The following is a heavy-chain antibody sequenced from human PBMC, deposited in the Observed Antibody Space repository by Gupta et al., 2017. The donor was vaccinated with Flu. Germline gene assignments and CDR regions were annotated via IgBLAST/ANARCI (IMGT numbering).Heavy chain of an antibody. Sequence: DVHLVESGGGLIEPGGSLRVSCAVSGLPFNTAWLTWVRQAPGKGLEWVGRIKSKKDGGAAEYGKPVKDRFIISREDAKNTMYLQMNSLKIEDTAIYWGTTDGKYDDSGEFGFDPGGPGNPSQRLL. CDR2: IKSKKDGGAA. V-gene: IGHV3-15*05. J-gene: IGHJ5*02. D-gene: IGHD3-10*01. CDR1: GLPFNTAW. CDR3: TTDGKYDDSGEFGFDP.